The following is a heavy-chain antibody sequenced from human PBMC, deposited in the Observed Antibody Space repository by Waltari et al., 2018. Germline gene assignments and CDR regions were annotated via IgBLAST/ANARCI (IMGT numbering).Heavy chain of an antibody. CDR2: IYYSGST. CDR1: GGSISSSSYY. J-gene: IGHJ4*02. V-gene: IGHV4-39*01. Sequence: QLQLQESGPGLVKPSETLSLTCTVSGGSISSSSYYWGWIRQPPGKGLEWFGSIYYSGSTNYNPSLKMRVTISLDTSKNQFSLKLSSVTAADTAVYYCASFVVVPAGPIDYWGQGTLVTVSS. D-gene: IGHD2-2*01. CDR3: ASFVVVPAGPIDY.